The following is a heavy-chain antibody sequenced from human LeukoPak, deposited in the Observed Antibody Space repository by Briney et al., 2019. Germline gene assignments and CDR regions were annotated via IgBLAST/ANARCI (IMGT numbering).Heavy chain of an antibody. CDR3: ARGGSDTAMAHDY. CDR1: GFTFSSYG. V-gene: IGHV3-30*03. D-gene: IGHD5-18*01. Sequence: GGSLRLSCAASGFTFSSYGMHWVRQAPGKGLEWVAVISYDGSNKYDADSVKGRFTISRDDAKNTLYLQVNSLRAEDTAVYFCARGGSDTAMAHDYWGQGTLVTVSS. CDR2: ISYDGSNK. J-gene: IGHJ4*02.